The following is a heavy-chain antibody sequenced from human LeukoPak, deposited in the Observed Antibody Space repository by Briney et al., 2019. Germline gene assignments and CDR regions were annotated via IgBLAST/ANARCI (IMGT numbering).Heavy chain of an antibody. CDR1: GYTFTNYD. D-gene: IGHD4/OR15-4a*01. CDR2: MNPNSGNT. V-gene: IGHV1-8*01. CDR3: ARVYGEIDD. J-gene: IGHJ4*02. Sequence: ASVKVSCKASGYTFTNYDINWVRQAPGQGLEWMGWMNPNSGNTGYAQNLQGRVTMTRDTSISTAYMELTSLRSEDTAVYYCARVYGEIDDWGQGTLVTVSS.